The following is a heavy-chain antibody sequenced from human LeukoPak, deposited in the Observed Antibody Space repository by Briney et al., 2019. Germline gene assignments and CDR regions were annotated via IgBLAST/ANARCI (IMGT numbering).Heavy chain of an antibody. V-gene: IGHV4-39*07. J-gene: IGHJ4*02. Sequence: PSETLSLSCNVSGGSISSHYWSWIRQPPGKGLEWIGSIYYSGSTYYNPSLKSRVTISVDTSKNQFSLKLSSVTAADTAVYYCARASKSGYSYGYGEDYFDYWGQGTLVTVSS. CDR1: GGSISSHY. D-gene: IGHD5-18*01. CDR2: IYYSGST. CDR3: ARASKSGYSYGYGEDYFDY.